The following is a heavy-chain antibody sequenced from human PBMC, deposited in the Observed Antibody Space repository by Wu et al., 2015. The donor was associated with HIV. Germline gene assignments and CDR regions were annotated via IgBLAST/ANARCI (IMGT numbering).Heavy chain of an antibody. CDR2: INHSGST. CDR3: ARKGNWGAVLAFDI. V-gene: IGHV4-34*01. J-gene: IGHJ3*02. Sequence: QVQLQQWGAGLLKPSETLSLTCAVYGGSFSGYYWSWIRQPPGKGLEWIGEINHSGSTNYNPSLKSRVTISVDTSKNQFSLKLSSVTAADTAVYYCARKGNWGAVLAFDIWGQGTMVTVSS. D-gene: IGHD7-27*01. CDR1: GGSFSGYY.